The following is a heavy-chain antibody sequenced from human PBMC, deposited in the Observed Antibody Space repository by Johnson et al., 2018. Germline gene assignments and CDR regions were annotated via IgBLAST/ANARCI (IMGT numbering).Heavy chain of an antibody. J-gene: IGHJ3*02. CDR1: GFTFSSYA. D-gene: IGHD1-26*01. CDR2: ISSNGGST. CDR3: ARWRGSYDAFDI. Sequence: EVKLVESGGGVVQPGGSLRLSCAASGFTFSSYAMHWVRQAPGKGLEYVSAISSNGGSTYYANSVKGRFTISRDNSKNTLYLQMGRLRAEDMAVYYCARWRGSYDAFDIWGQGKMVTVSS. V-gene: IGHV3-64*01.